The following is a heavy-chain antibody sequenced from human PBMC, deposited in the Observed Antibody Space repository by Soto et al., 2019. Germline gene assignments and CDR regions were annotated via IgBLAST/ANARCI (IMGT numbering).Heavy chain of an antibody. D-gene: IGHD3-16*01. CDR1: GGSVSSGSYY. V-gene: IGHV4-61*01. CDR3: AIGRYYYYYGMDV. Sequence: SETLSLTCTVSGGSVSSGSYYWSWIRQPPGKGLEWIGYIYYSGSTNYNPSLKSRVTISVDTSKNQFSLKLSSVTAADTAVYYCAIGRYYYYYGMDVWGQGTTVTVSS. CDR2: IYYSGST. J-gene: IGHJ6*02.